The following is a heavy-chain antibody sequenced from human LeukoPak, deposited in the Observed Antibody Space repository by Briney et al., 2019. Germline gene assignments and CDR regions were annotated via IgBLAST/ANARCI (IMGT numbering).Heavy chain of an antibody. V-gene: IGHV5-51*01. CDR1: GYSFSSYW. CDR3: ARHSASSNFALDY. J-gene: IGHJ4*02. CDR2: IYPGDSDT. D-gene: IGHD4-11*01. Sequence: GESLKISCKTSGYSFSSYWIGWVRQMPGKGLEWMEIIYPGDSDTRYSPSFQGQVTISADKSISTAYLQWSSLKASDTSMYYCARHSASSNFALDYWSQGTLVTASS.